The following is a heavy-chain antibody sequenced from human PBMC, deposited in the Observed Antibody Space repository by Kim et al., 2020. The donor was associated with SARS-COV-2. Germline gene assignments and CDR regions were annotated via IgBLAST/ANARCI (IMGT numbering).Heavy chain of an antibody. Sequence: SETLSLTCAVYGGSFSGYYWSWIRQPPGKGLEWIGEINHSGSTNYNPSLKSRVTISVDTSKNQFSLKLSSVTAADTAVYYCARGHGLAHYSSRGGYYYGMDVWGQGTTVTVSS. CDR3: ARGHGLAHYSSRGGYYYGMDV. D-gene: IGHD6-13*01. V-gene: IGHV4-34*01. J-gene: IGHJ6*02. CDR1: GGSFSGYY. CDR2: INHSGST.